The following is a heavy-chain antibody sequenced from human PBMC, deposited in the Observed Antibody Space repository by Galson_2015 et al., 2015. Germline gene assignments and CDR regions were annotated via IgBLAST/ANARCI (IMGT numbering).Heavy chain of an antibody. D-gene: IGHD3-10*01. CDR2: INHSGST. Sequence: SETLSLTCAVYGGSFSGYYWSWIRQPPGKGLEWIGEINHSGSTNYNPSLKSRVTISVDTSKNQFSLKPSSVTAADTAVYYCARVYKDTNGSGSDYWGQGTLVTVSS. J-gene: IGHJ4*02. V-gene: IGHV4-34*01. CDR3: ARVYKDTNGSGSDY. CDR1: GGSFSGYY.